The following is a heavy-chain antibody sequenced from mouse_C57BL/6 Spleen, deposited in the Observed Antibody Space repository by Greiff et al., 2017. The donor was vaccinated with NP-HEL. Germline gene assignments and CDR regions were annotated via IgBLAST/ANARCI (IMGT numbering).Heavy chain of an antibody. CDR2: ISSGGDYI. CDR1: GFTFSSYA. Sequence: DVQLVESGEGLVKPGGSLKLSCAASGFTFSSYAMSWVRQTPEKRLEWVAYISSGGDYIYYADTVKGRFTISRDNARNTLYLQMSSLKSEDTAMYYCTRDEAKGTWFAYWGQGTLVTVSA. V-gene: IGHV5-9-1*02. CDR3: TRDEAKGTWFAY. J-gene: IGHJ3*01. D-gene: IGHD6-1*01.